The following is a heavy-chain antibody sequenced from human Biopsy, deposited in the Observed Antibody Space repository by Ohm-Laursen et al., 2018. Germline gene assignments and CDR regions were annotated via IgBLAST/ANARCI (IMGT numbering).Heavy chain of an antibody. CDR1: GFTFSDAW. D-gene: IGHD2-8*01. CDR3: ARDDGFYARTSGMDV. V-gene: IGHV3-21*01. Sequence: SLRLSCTASGFTFSDAWMNWVRQAPGKGLAWVSYINSDASYIYYGVSVRGRFTISRDNAKNSVYLQMNSLRVEDTAVYYCARDDGFYARTSGMDVWGQGTTVTVSS. CDR2: INSDASYI. J-gene: IGHJ6*02.